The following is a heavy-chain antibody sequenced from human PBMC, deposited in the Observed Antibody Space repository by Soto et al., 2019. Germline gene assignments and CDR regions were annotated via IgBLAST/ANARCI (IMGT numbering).Heavy chain of an antibody. CDR3: ARVFQVSTGMINYNYGIDV. V-gene: IGHV1-69*01. Sequence: QGLEWMGGIIPIFGTANYAQKFQGRVTITADESTSTAYMELSSLRSEDTAVYYCARVFQVSTGMINYNYGIDVWGQRPTGSVPS. D-gene: IGHD3-22*01. CDR2: IIPIFGTA. J-gene: IGHJ6*02.